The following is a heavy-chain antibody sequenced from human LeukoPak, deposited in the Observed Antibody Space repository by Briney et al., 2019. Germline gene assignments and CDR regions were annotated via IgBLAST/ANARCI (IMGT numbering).Heavy chain of an antibody. CDR1: GDSLSSGVYS. CDR2: ISHSGST. D-gene: IGHD3-22*01. J-gene: IGHJ4*02. CDR3: ARGDVIVHYFDY. V-gene: IGHV4-30-2*01. Sequence: SETLSLTCAVSGDSLSSGVYSWNWIRQPPGKGLEWIGHISHSGSTYYNPSLKSRVTISVDRSKNQFSLKLTSVTAADTAVCYCARGDVIVHYFDYWGQGTLVTVSS.